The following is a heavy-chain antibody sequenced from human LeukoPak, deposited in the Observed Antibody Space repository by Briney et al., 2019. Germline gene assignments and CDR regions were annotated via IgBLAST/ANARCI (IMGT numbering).Heavy chain of an antibody. D-gene: IGHD3-22*01. CDR1: GGSISSSSYY. J-gene: IGHJ3*02. Sequence: SETLSLTCTVSGGSISSSSYYWGWIRQPPGKGLEWIGRIYYSGSTYYNPSLKSRVTISVDTSKNQFSLKLSSVTAADTAVYYCARVLADSGYYLNDAFDIWGQGTMVTVSS. CDR3: ARVLADSGYYLNDAFDI. CDR2: IYYSGST. V-gene: IGHV4-39*07.